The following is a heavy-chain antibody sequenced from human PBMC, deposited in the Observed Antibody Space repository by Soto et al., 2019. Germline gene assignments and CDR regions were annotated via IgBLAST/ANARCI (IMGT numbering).Heavy chain of an antibody. CDR1: GFTSRNYW. D-gene: IGHD3-22*01. J-gene: IGHJ4*02. V-gene: IGHV3-74*01. CDR3: ARSSYDSSGYSKDYAF. Sequence: PGGSLRLSCAASGFTSRNYWMHWVRQAPGKGLVWVSRINSDGSTTSYADSVKGRFTISRDNAKNTLSLQMNSLRAEDTAVYFCARSSYDSSGYSKDYAFRGLGTLVTVSS. CDR2: INSDGSTT.